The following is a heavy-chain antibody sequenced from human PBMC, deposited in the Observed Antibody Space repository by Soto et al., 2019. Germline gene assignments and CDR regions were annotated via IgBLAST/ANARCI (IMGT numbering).Heavy chain of an antibody. Sequence: QVQLVQSGAEVKKPGASVKVSCKASGYTFTNYGITWVRQAPGQGLEWMGWISADNGITSYTQKLQGRVTMTTDTSTNTAYMELRSLTSDDTAVYYCVRRGVLPDNWGQGTLVTVSS. CDR2: ISADNGIT. CDR3: VRRGVLPDN. V-gene: IGHV1-18*01. J-gene: IGHJ4*02. CDR1: GYTFTNYG. D-gene: IGHD3-10*01.